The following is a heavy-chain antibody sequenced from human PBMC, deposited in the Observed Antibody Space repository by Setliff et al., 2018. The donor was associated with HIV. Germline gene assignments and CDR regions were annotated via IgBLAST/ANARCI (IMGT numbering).Heavy chain of an antibody. CDR3: ARHPRGTGRFDY. J-gene: IGHJ4*02. D-gene: IGHD3-16*01. Sequence: KPSETLSLTCTVSGGSISSYYWSWIRRPPGKGLEWIGYIYYSGSTNYNPSLKSRVTISVDTSKNQFSLKLRSVTAADTAMYYCARHPRGTGRFDYWGQGTLVTVS. CDR1: GGSISSYY. CDR2: IYYSGST. V-gene: IGHV4-59*01.